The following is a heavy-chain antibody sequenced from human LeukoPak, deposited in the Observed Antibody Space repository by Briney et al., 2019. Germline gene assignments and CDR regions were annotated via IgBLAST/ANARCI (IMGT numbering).Heavy chain of an antibody. CDR3: ARGQQRAYYDSSGQITIDY. Sequence: ASVKVSFKATGYSSTNYGISWVRQAPGPELEGMGWINPNSGGTNYAQKFQGRVTMTRDTSISTAYMELSRLRSDDTAVYYCARGQQRAYYDSSGQITIDYWGQGTLVTVSS. CDR1: GYSSTNYG. D-gene: IGHD3-22*01. V-gene: IGHV1-2*02. CDR2: INPNSGGT. J-gene: IGHJ4*02.